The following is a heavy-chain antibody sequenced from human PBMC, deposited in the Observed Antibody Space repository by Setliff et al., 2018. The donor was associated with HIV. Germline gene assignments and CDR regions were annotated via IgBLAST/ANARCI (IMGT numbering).Heavy chain of an antibody. D-gene: IGHD3-10*01. V-gene: IGHV4-61*01. CDR3: ARDPRDYYGSGSSPGYYYYMDV. J-gene: IGHJ6*03. CDR2: IYSSGST. CDR1: GASISSGNYY. Sequence: SETLSLTCTVSGASISSGNYYWSWIRQPPGKGLEWIGNIYSSGSTNYNPSLNSRVTMSLDTSKNQFSLEMTSVTAADTAVYYCARDPRDYYGSGSSPGYYYYMDVWGTGTTVTVSS.